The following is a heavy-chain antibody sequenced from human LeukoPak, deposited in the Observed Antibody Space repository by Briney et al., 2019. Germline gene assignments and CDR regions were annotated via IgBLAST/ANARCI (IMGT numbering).Heavy chain of an antibody. V-gene: IGHV1-69*13. D-gene: IGHD1-26*01. CDR1: GGTFSSYA. CDR3: ASDRRWVGATGQSYYYYMDV. CDR2: IIPIFGTA. Sequence: ASVKVSCKASGGTFSSYAISWVRQAPGQGLEWMGGIIPIFGTANYAQKFQGRVTITADESTSTAYMELSSLRSGDAAVYYCASDRRWVGATGQSYYYYMDVWGKGTTVTVSS. J-gene: IGHJ6*03.